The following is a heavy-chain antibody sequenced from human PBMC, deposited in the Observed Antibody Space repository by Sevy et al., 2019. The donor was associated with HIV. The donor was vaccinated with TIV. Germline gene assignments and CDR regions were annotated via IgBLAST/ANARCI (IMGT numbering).Heavy chain of an antibody. J-gene: IGHJ6*03. Sequence: GESLKISCAASGFTFSSYGMHWVRQAPGKGLEWVAFIRYDGSNKYYADSVKGRFTISRDNSKNTLYLQMNSLRAEDTAVYYCAKARAVAGLAPYYYYYYMDVWGKGTTVTVSS. V-gene: IGHV3-30*02. CDR2: IRYDGSNK. CDR3: AKARAVAGLAPYYYYYYMDV. CDR1: GFTFSSYG. D-gene: IGHD6-19*01.